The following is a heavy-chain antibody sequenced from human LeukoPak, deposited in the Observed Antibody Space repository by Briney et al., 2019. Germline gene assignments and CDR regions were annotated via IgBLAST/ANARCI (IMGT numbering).Heavy chain of an antibody. D-gene: IGHD4-11*01. V-gene: IGHV4-61*05. CDR3: ARHDYSNPRLDY. CDR1: XGXXXTSNYY. CDR2: ISYSGYT. Sequence: SETLSLTCTVSXGXXXTSNYYXGXXRXXXXXGXXXIGYISYSGYTNYNPSLKSRVTISVDTSKNKFSLRLSSVTAADTAVYYCARHDYSNPRLDYWGQGTLVTVSS. J-gene: IGHJ4*02.